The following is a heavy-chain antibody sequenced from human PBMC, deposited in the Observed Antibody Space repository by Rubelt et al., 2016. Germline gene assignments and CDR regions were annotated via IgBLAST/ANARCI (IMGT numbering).Heavy chain of an antibody. J-gene: IGHJ4*02. Sequence: QVTLRESGPALVKPTQTLTLTCTFSGFSLDISSMCVSWIRQPPGKALELLALIDGDGDEFYTASLKTRLSISKDTSKNQVVLTMTNMDPVDTATYYCARISSGSSNWEYYFDSWGQGTLVTVSS. V-gene: IGHV2-70*01. CDR1: GFSLDISSMC. D-gene: IGHD2-2*01. CDR2: IDGDGDE. CDR3: ARISSGSSNWEYYFDS.